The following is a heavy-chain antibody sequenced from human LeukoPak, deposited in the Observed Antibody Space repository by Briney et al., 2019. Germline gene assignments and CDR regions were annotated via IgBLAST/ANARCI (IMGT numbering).Heavy chain of an antibody. J-gene: IGHJ6*02. CDR2: IGTKAYGGTT. V-gene: IGHV3-49*04. CDR3: TREPIELWLDDGMDV. CDR1: GFTPGDYA. D-gene: IGHD5-18*01. Sequence: GRSLCPSCTRSGFTPGDYAMSWVRQAPGPGREWIGFIGTKAYGGTTEYAASVKGRFTISRDDSKSIAYLQMNSLTTEDTAVYYCTREPIELWLDDGMDVWGQGTTVTVSS.